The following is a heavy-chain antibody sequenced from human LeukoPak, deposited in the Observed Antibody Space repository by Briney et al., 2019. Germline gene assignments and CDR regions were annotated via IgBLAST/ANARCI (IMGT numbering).Heavy chain of an antibody. V-gene: IGHV4-4*02. Sequence: PSGTLSLTCAVSVGSISSGNWWSWGRPSPGKGLEWIGEFYHNGTPNYNPSLKSRVTISADTFKNHFSLKLTSVTAADTAVYYCATAPILRGEAGEQYKYGMDVWGQGTTVIVSS. D-gene: IGHD1-1*01. CDR1: VGSISSGNW. J-gene: IGHJ6*02. CDR2: FYHNGTP. CDR3: ATAPILRGEAGEQYKYGMDV.